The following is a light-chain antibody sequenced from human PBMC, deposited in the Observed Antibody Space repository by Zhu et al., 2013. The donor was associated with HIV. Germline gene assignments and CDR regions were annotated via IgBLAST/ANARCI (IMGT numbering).Light chain of an antibody. CDR2: DAS. Sequence: DIQMTQSPSSLSASVGDRVTITCQASQDITNYLNWYQQKPGKAPKLLIYDASNLETGVPSRFRGSGSGTEFTLTISSLHPDDFATYYCQQYNSYSPITFGQGTRVDIK. CDR1: QDITNY. J-gene: IGKJ5*01. CDR3: QQYNSYSPIT. V-gene: IGKV1-33*01.